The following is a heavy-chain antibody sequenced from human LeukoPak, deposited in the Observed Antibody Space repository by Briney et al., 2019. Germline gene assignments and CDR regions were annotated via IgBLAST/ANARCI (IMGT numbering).Heavy chain of an antibody. D-gene: IGHD1-1*01. CDR2: IDDRGSPI. CDR3: VRGGTGNGNYFDF. J-gene: IGHJ4*02. V-gene: IGHV3-48*01. CDR1: GFTFSSYG. Sequence: GGSLRLSCAASGFTFSSYGMHWVRQAPGKGLEWLSYIDDRGSPIKYADSVKGRFTISRDNAKNSLSLQMNGLRGEDTAVYYCVRGGTGNGNYFDFWGQGTLVTVSS.